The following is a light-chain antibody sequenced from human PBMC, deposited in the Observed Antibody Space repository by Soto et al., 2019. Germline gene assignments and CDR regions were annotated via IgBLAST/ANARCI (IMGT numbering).Light chain of an antibody. CDR3: QQSDNLPLT. Sequence: DTQMTQSPSSLSASVGDRVTITCQASQGIAKYLHWYQQQPGKAPKLLIYHASNLQTGVPSRFSGSGSGTDFTFTISSLQPEDIATYYCQQSDNLPLTFGGGTKVEI. J-gene: IGKJ4*01. CDR1: QGIAKY. V-gene: IGKV1-33*01. CDR2: HAS.